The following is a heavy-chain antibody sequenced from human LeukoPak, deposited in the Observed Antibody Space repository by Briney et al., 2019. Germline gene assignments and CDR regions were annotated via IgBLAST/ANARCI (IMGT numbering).Heavy chain of an antibody. CDR1: GGSFSGYY. Sequence: KPSETLSLTCAVYGGSFSGYYWSWIRQPPGKGLEWIGEINHSGSTNYNPSLKSRVTISVDTSKNQFSLKLSSVTAADTAVYYCARGRVDYDYVWGSYRSRHFDYWGQGTLVTVSS. J-gene: IGHJ4*02. CDR3: ARGRVDYDYVWGSYRSRHFDY. CDR2: INHSGST. D-gene: IGHD3-16*02. V-gene: IGHV4-34*01.